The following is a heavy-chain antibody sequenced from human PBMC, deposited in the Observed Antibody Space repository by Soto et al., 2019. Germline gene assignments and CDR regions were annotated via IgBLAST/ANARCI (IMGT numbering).Heavy chain of an antibody. Sequence: QVQVVQSGAEVKKPGASVKVSCKASGDTFTNYWIHWVRQAPGQGLEWMGVIDPSGTSTSYAQKFQVRVTMTRDTSTSTVYMQLSSLRSEDTALYYCARSGSFPTNWFAPWGQGTLVTVSS. CDR2: IDPSGTST. CDR3: ARSGSFPTNWFAP. V-gene: IGHV1-46*01. J-gene: IGHJ5*02. CDR1: GDTFTNYW. D-gene: IGHD3-10*01.